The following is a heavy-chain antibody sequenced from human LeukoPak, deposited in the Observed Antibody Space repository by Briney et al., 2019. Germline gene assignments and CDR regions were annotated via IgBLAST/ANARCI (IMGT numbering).Heavy chain of an antibody. D-gene: IGHD6-19*01. J-gene: IGHJ4*02. Sequence: ASVKVSCKASGYTFTSYGISWVRQAPGQGLEWMGWISAYSGDTNYAQKLQDRVTMTTDTSTRTAYMELRTLRSDDTAVYYCAREDSSGWVYFDYWGQGTLVTVSS. CDR3: AREDSSGWVYFDY. CDR1: GYTFTSYG. CDR2: ISAYSGDT. V-gene: IGHV1-18*01.